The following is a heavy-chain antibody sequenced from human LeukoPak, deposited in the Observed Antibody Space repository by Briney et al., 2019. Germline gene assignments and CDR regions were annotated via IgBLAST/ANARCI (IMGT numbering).Heavy chain of an antibody. J-gene: IGHJ3*02. CDR3: AKGLTRVCSGYVFDM. CDR2: ITGDGGST. Sequence: GGSLRLSCAASGFTFSSYAMHWVRQAPGEGLEWLSGITGDGGSTNYADSVKGRFTISRDNSKDTLYLQMNSLRAEDTAVYYCAKGLTRVCSGYVFDMWGQPTMVSASS. CDR1: GFTFSSYA. D-gene: IGHD2-2*01. V-gene: IGHV3-23*01.